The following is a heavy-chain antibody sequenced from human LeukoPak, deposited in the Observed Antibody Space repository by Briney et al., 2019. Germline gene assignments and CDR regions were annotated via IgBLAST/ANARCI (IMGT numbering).Heavy chain of an antibody. CDR3: ARDLHGGNSALVK. CDR1: GFTFDDHA. J-gene: IGHJ4*02. Sequence: PGRSLRLSCAASGFTFDDHAMHWVRQAPGKGLEWVSSINWDSNIVHYADSVKGRFTISRDYAKNSLYLQMNSLRAEDTAVYYCARDLHGGNSALVKWGQGTLVTVSS. CDR2: INWDSNIV. V-gene: IGHV3-9*01. D-gene: IGHD4-23*01.